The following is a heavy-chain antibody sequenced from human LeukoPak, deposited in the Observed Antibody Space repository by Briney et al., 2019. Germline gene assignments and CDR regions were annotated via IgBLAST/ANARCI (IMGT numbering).Heavy chain of an antibody. D-gene: IGHD3-9*01. J-gene: IGHJ6*02. Sequence: GSLRLSCAASGFTFSDYNMNWVRQAPGKGLEWVSYITNSGSTIHYADSVKGRFTISRDNAKNSLYLQMNSLRAEDTAVYYCARSIGLTGGGVDVWGQGTSVTVSS. CDR1: GFTFSDYN. V-gene: IGHV3-11*01. CDR2: ITNSGSTI. CDR3: ARSIGLTGGGVDV.